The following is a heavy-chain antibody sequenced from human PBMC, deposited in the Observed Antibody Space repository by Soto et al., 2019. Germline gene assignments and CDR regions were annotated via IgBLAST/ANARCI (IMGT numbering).Heavy chain of an antibody. CDR2: ISSSSSYT. CDR3: ARSPSGTMVSYIDY. CDR1: GFTFSDYY. J-gene: IGHJ4*02. Sequence: GGSLRLSCAASGFTFSDYYMSWIRQAPGKGLEWVSYISSSSSYTNYADSVKGRFTISRDNAKNSLYLQMNSLRAEDTAVYYCARSPSGTMVSYIDYWGQGTLVTVSS. D-gene: IGHD3-10*01. V-gene: IGHV3-11*06.